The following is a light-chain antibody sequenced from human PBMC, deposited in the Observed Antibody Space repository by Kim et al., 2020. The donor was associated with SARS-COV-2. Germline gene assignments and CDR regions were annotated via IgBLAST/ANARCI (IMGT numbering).Light chain of an antibody. J-gene: IGLJ1*01. Sequence: GQKVTISCSGTTSNIGRNLVSWYQHLPGTAPKLLIYDNDNLPSGIPDRFSGSKSGTSATLGITGLQTGDEADFYCGTWDNSLGSWVLGTGTKVTVL. CDR1: TSNIGRNL. CDR2: DND. CDR3: GTWDNSLGSWV. V-gene: IGLV1-51*01.